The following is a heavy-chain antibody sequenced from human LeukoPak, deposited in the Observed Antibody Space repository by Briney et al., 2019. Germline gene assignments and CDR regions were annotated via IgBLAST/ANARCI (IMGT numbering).Heavy chain of an antibody. CDR3: ARPETYYDFSGPPPYRSYSYIDV. V-gene: IGHV3-7*01. Sequence: GESVRLSCTASGFTFRIYWMAWVRQAPGEGGKGVANINALGGETDYVESVKGRFTTSSDPAKNYPYLELTRPTAGDTAVYLCARPETYYDFSGPPPYRSYSYIDVCGTGTPVTVSS. D-gene: IGHD3-3*01. J-gene: IGHJ6*03. CDR2: INALGGET. CDR1: GFTFRIYW.